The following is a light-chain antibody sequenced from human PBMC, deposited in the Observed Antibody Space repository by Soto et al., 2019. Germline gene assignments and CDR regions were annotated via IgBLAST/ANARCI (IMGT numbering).Light chain of an antibody. Sequence: QSALTQPASVSGSPGQSITISCTGTSSDVGGYNYVSWYQQHPDKAPKLMIYEVSNRPSGVSNRFSGSKSGNTASLTISGLPAEDEADDSCSSYTSSSTRVFGGGTKLTVL. CDR1: SSDVGGYNY. V-gene: IGLV2-14*01. CDR2: EVS. J-gene: IGLJ3*02. CDR3: SSYTSSSTRV.